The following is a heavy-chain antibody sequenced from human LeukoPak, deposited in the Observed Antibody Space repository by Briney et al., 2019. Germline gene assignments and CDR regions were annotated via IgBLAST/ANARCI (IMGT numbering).Heavy chain of an antibody. CDR3: FFQAEDGIRDFDY. V-gene: IGHV1-18*04. CDR1: GYTFTSYG. J-gene: IGHJ4*02. Sequence: ASVKVSCKASGYTFTSYGLSWVPQAPGQGLEWMGWISAYNGNTNYAQKLQGRVTMTTDTSTSTAYMELRSLRSDDTAVYYFFFQAEDGIRDFDYWGQGTLVTVSS. D-gene: IGHD2-21*01. CDR2: ISAYNGNT.